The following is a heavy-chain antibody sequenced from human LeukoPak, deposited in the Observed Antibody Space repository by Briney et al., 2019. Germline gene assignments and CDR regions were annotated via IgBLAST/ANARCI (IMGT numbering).Heavy chain of an antibody. V-gene: IGHV3-7*01. D-gene: IGHD5-12*01. CDR1: GFTFSHYW. Sequence: PGGSLRLSCAASGFTFSHYWMTWVRQAPGKGLEWVAQINQDGSEEYYMDSVKARFTISRDNAKNSVFLQMNSLRAEDTAVYYCVRDRRVSGYDLLDYWGQGTLVTVSS. CDR2: INQDGSEE. J-gene: IGHJ4*02. CDR3: VRDRRVSGYDLLDY.